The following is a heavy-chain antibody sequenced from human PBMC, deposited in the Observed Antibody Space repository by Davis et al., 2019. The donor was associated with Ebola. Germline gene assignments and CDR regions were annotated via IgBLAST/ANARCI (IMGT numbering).Heavy chain of an antibody. V-gene: IGHV4-59*01. D-gene: IGHD6-13*01. CDR1: GGSISSYY. Sequence: PSETLSLTCTVSGGSISSYYWSWIRQPPGKGLEWIGYIYYSGSTNYNPSLKSRVTISVDTSKNQFSLKLSSVTAADTAVYYCAGLSRVGSWYFNYYYGMDVWGQGTTVTVSS. CDR3: AGLSRVGSWYFNYYYGMDV. J-gene: IGHJ6*02. CDR2: IYYSGST.